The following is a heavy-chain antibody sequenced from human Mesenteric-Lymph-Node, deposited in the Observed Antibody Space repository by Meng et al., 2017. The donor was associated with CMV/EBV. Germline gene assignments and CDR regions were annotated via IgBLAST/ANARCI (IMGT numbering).Heavy chain of an antibody. CDR1: GYTFTGYY. J-gene: IGHJ4*02. CDR3: ARAHYDVLTAYLY. D-gene: IGHD3-9*01. V-gene: IGHV1-2*02. CDR2: INPNSGGT. Sequence: ASVKVSCKASGYTFTGYYMHWVRQAPGQGLEWMGWINPNSGGTNYAQKFQGRVTMTRDTSISTAYMELSSLRSDDTAVYYCARAHYDVLTAYLYWGQGTLVTVSS.